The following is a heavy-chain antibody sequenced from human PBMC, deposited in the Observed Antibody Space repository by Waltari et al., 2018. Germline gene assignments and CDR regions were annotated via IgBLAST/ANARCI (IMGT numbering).Heavy chain of an antibody. CDR1: GGAISSSNW. CDR2: IYHSGST. J-gene: IGHJ6*02. V-gene: IGHV4-4*02. D-gene: IGHD6-13*01. CDR3: ARRGSSSWSLYYYGMDV. Sequence: QVQLPESGPGLVKPSGTLSLTCAVSGGAISSSNWWSWVRQPPGKGLEWIGEIYHSGSTNYNPSLKSRVTISVDKSKNQFSLKLSSVTAADTAVYYCARRGSSSWSLYYYGMDVWSQGTTVTVSS.